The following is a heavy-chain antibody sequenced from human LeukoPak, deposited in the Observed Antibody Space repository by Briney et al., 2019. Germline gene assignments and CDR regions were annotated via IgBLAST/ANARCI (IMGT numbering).Heavy chain of an antibody. CDR3: AREGICSGGSCYVLPLDDAFDI. V-gene: IGHV1-2*02. D-gene: IGHD2-15*01. Sequence: ASVKVSCKASGYTFTGYYMHWVRQAPGQGLEWMGWINPNSGGTNYAQKFQGRVTMTRDTSISTAYMELSRLRSDDTAVYYCAREGICSGGSCYVLPLDDAFDIWGQGTMVTVSS. J-gene: IGHJ3*02. CDR1: GYTFTGYY. CDR2: INPNSGGT.